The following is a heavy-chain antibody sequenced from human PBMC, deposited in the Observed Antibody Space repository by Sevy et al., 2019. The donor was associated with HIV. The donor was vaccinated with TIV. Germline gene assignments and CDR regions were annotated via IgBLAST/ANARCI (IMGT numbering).Heavy chain of an antibody. D-gene: IGHD2-2*01. CDR3: ARSPPIVVVPGASSWFDP. V-gene: IGHV4-34*01. Sequence: QTLSLTCAVHGGSFSGYYWNWIRQPPGKGLEWIGEINHSGSTNYNPSLKSRVTISVDTSKNQFSLKLSSVTAADTAVYYCARSPPIVVVPGASSWFDPWGQGTLVTVSS. J-gene: IGHJ5*02. CDR1: GGSFSGYY. CDR2: INHSGST.